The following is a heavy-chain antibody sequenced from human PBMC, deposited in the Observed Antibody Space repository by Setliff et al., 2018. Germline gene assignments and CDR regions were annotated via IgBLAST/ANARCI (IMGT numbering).Heavy chain of an antibody. CDR1: GFLYSNNA. J-gene: IGHJ4*02. CDR3: ASSSGGNYVAYFDY. CDR2: ISYDGTIT. V-gene: IGHV3-30*04. Sequence: GGSLRLSCAASGFLYSNNAFNWVRLTPGKGLEWVAVISYDGTITHYLDAVKGRFSISRDNSQNQLYLQMNRLSPEATAVYYCASSSGGNYVAYFDYWGQGTLVTVSS. D-gene: IGHD2-15*01.